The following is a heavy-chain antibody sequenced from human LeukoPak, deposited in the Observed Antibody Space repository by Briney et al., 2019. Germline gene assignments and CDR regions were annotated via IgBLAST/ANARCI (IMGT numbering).Heavy chain of an antibody. J-gene: IGHJ1*01. CDR2: ISGSDGST. Sequence: GGSLRLSCAASGFTFSSYAMSWVRQAPGKGLEWVSAISGSDGSTYYADSVKGRFTISRDNSKNTLYLQMNSLRAEDTAVYYCAKASAMIVVSEYFQHWGQGTLVTVSS. CDR3: AKASAMIVVSEYFQH. D-gene: IGHD3-22*01. V-gene: IGHV3-23*01. CDR1: GFTFSSYA.